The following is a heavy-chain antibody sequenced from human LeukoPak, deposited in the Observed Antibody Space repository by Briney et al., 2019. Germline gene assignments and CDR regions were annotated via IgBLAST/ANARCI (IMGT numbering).Heavy chain of an antibody. J-gene: IGHJ6*03. CDR1: GGTFSSYA. CDR3: ARVGLTFYGDYGYYYYYCMDV. D-gene: IGHD4-17*01. CDR2: IIPIFGTA. V-gene: IGHV1-69*13. Sequence: SVKASCKASGGTFSSYAISWVRQAPGQGLEWMGGIIPIFGTANYAQKFQGRVTITADESTSTAYMELSSLRSEDTAVYYCARVGLTFYGDYGYYYYYCMDVWGKGTTVTVSS.